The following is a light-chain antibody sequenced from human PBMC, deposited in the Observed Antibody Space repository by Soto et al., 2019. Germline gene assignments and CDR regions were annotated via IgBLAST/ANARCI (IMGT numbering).Light chain of an antibody. Sequence: IQLAQFPSFLSASVGDRVTITCRASQDINRKVAWYRQKSGQAPNLVIYRASNLQRGVPSRFSGSGSGIDFTLTISNLQPEDFATYHCQQVDRYPLSCGGG. CDR3: QQVDRYPLS. CDR2: RAS. CDR1: QDINRK. V-gene: IGKV1-9*01. J-gene: IGKJ4*02.